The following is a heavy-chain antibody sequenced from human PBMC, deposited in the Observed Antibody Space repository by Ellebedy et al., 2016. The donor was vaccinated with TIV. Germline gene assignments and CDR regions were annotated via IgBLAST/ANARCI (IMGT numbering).Heavy chain of an antibody. CDR1: GESFSVYY. J-gene: IGHJ4*02. V-gene: IGHV4-34*01. D-gene: IGHD6-13*01. CDR3: ARTQYSSGWSFDF. CDR2: INHSGRT. Sequence: MPSETLSLTCAVYGESFSVYYWSWIRQPPGKGLEWIGEINHSGRTNYNPSLKNRVTMSVDTSKNQISLKLNSVTAADTAVYYCARTQYSSGWSFDFWGQGTLVTVSS.